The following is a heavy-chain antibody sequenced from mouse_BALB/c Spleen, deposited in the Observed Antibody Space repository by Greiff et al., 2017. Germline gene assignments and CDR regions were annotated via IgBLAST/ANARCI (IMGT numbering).Heavy chain of an antibody. CDR2: ISSGGST. CDR1: GFTFSSYA. Sequence: EVKLMESGGGLVKPGGSLKLSCAASGFTFSSYAMSWVRQTPEKRLEWVASISSGGSTYYPDSVKGRFTISRDNARNILYLQMSSLRSEDTAMYYCARKGETALDYWGQGTTLTVSS. D-gene: IGHD1-2*01. J-gene: IGHJ2*01. V-gene: IGHV5-6-5*01. CDR3: ARKGETALDY.